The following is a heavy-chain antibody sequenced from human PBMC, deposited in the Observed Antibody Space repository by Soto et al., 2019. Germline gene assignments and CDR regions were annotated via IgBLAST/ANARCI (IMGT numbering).Heavy chain of an antibody. V-gene: IGHV4-39*01. J-gene: IGHJ4*02. CDR3: ARHEVVLRFLEWLCPFDY. Sequence: SETLSLTCTFSGCSISSSIYYWGWIRQPPGKGLEWIGSIYYSGSTYYNPSLKSRVTISVDTSKNQFSLKLSSVTAADTAVYYCARHEVVLRFLEWLCPFDYWGQGTLVTVSS. CDR1: GCSISSSIYY. CDR2: IYYSGST. D-gene: IGHD3-3*01.